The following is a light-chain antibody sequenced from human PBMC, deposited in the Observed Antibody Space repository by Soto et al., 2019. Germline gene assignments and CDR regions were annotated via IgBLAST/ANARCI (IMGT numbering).Light chain of an antibody. CDR1: QSLRHSNGYNY. CDR3: MQPLQSWT. Sequence: DIVMTQSPLCLPVTPGEPASISFRSSQSLRHSNGYNYLDRHLPKQGPPPQLLISLGSNRASGVPDRFSGSGSGTAFTLKISRVEAEDVGVYYYMQPLQSWTFGQGTRLEIK. J-gene: IGKJ5*01. V-gene: IGKV2-28*01. CDR2: LGS.